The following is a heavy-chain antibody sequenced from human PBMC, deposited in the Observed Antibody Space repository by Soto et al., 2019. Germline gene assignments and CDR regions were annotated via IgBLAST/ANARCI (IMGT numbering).Heavy chain of an antibody. J-gene: IGHJ6*02. CDR1: GFTFDDYA. V-gene: IGHV3-9*01. CDR3: AKDMARMDYYYYYGMDV. CDR2: ISWNSGSI. Sequence: GGSLRLSCAASGFTFDDYAMHWVRQAPGKGLEWVSGISWNSGSIGYADSVKGRFTISRDNAKNSLYLQMNSLRAEDTALYYCAKDMARMDYYYYYGMDVWGQGTTVTVSS.